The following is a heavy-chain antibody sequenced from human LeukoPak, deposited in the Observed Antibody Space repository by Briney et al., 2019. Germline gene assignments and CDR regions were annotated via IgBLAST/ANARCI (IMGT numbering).Heavy chain of an antibody. J-gene: IGHJ5*02. CDR3: ARDPFCSSSTGCYFEDWCDP. V-gene: IGHV3-20*04. D-gene: IGHD2-2*01. CDR2: MTRNGDKT. Sequence: RTGRSLRLSCTASGCTFDDYDMSWARHVPGKGLEWVSGMTRNGDKTGYADSVRGRFAISRDNTKKSLYLQMSSLRAEDTALYYCARDPFCSSSTGCYFEDWCDPWGPGTLVTVSS. CDR1: GCTFDDYD.